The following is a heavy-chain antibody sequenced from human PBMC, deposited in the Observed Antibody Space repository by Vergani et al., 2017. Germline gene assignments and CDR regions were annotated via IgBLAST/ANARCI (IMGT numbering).Heavy chain of an antibody. Sequence: QVQLQESGPGLVKPSETLSLTCTVSGGSISSGGYYWSWIRQHPGKGLEWIGYIYYSGSTYYNPSLKSRVTISVDTSKNQFSLKLSSVTAADTAVHYCARGNYGSFLDYWGQGTLVTVSS. CDR3: ARGNYGSFLDY. CDR2: IYYSGST. D-gene: IGHD3-10*01. V-gene: IGHV4-31*03. CDR1: GGSISSGGYY. J-gene: IGHJ4*02.